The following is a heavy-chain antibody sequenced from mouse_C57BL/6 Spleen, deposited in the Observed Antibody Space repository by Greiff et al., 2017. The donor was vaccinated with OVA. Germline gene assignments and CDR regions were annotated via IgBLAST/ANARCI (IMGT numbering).Heavy chain of an antibody. D-gene: IGHD1-1*01. CDR1: GFTFSDYY. V-gene: IGHV5-16*01. CDR3: ARGSLYYGSSYDAMDY. CDR2: INYDGSST. J-gene: IGHJ4*01. Sequence: EVQRVESEGGLVQPGSSMKLSCTASGFTFSDYYMAWVRQVPEKGLEWVANINYDGSSTYYLDSLKSRFIISRDNAKNILYLQMSSLKSEDTATYYCARGSLYYGSSYDAMDYWGQGTSVTVSS.